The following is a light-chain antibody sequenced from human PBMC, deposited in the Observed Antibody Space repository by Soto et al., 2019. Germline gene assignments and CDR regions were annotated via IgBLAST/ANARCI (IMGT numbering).Light chain of an antibody. V-gene: IGKV3-20*01. CDR1: HSVSSGY. Sequence: EIVLTQSAGTLSLSPGERATLFCWASHSVSSGYLAWYQQKPGQAPRLLIFGASNTAADIPDRFSGSGSGTDFTLTISRLEPEDFALYYCQQYAEGTPITFGQRTRLEIK. CDR2: GAS. J-gene: IGKJ5*01. CDR3: QQYAEGTPIT.